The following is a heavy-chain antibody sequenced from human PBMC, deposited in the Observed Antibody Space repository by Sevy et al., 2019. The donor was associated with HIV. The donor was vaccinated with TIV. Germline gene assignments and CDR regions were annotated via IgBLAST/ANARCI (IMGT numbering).Heavy chain of an antibody. J-gene: IGHJ6*02. Sequence: GGSLRLSCAASGFTFSSYGIHWVRQAPGKGLEWVAVISYDGSNKYYADSVKGRFTISRDNSKNTLYLQMNSLRAEDTAVYYCAKIGDCSGGSCYSGEHYYGMDVWGQGTTVTVSS. CDR2: ISYDGSNK. V-gene: IGHV3-30*18. D-gene: IGHD2-15*01. CDR1: GFTFSSYG. CDR3: AKIGDCSGGSCYSGEHYYGMDV.